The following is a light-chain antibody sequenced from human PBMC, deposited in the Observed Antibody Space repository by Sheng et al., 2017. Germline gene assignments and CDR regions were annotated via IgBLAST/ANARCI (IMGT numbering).Light chain of an antibody. CDR1: QDISHF. CDR2: DAS. V-gene: IGKV1-33*01. CDR3: QQYESLPYT. Sequence: DIQMTQSPSSVSASVGDRVTITCQASQDISHFLKWYQQKPGKAPKLLIYDASNLETGVPSRFSGSGSGTELTFTISSLQPEDVATYYCQQYESLPYTFGQGTKVEIK. J-gene: IGKJ2*01.